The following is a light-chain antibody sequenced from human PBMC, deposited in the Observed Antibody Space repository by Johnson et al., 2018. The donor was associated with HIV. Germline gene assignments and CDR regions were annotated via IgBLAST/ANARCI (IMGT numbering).Light chain of an antibody. CDR2: DNN. CDR1: SSNIGNNY. V-gene: IGLV1-51*01. CDR3: GTWDSSLSTYV. J-gene: IGLJ1*01. Sequence: QSVLTQPPSVSAAPGQKVTISCSGSSSNIGNNYVSWYQQLPGTAPKLLIYDNNKRPSGIPDRFSGSKSGTSATLGITGLQTGEEADYYCGTWDSSLSTYVCGTETKVTGL.